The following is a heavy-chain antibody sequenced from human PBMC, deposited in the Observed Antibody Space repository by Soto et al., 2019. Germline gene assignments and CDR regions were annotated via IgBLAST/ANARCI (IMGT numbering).Heavy chain of an antibody. CDR3: AREGVYSSSWYVDY. Sequence: ASVKVSCKASGYTFTGYYMHWVRQAPGQGLEWMGWINPNSGGTNYAQKFQGRVTMTRDTSISTAYMELSRLRSDDTAVYYCAREGVYSSSWYVDYWGQGTLVTVSS. CDR2: INPNSGGT. J-gene: IGHJ4*02. V-gene: IGHV1-2*02. D-gene: IGHD6-13*01. CDR1: GYTFTGYY.